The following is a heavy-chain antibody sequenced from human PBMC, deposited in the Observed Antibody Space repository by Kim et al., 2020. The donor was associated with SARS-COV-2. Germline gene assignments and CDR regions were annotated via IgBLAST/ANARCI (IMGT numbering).Heavy chain of an antibody. V-gene: IGHV1-3*01. CDR3: AREGTPGPRRVTWGAPNWFDP. Sequence: ASVKVSCKASGYTFTSYAMHWVRQAPGQRLEWMGWINAGNGNTKYSQKFQGRVTITRDTSASTAYMELSSLRSEDTAVYYCAREGTPGPRRVTWGAPNWFDPWGQGTLVTVSS. CDR2: INAGNGNT. J-gene: IGHJ5*02. CDR1: GYTFTSYA. D-gene: IGHD7-27*01.